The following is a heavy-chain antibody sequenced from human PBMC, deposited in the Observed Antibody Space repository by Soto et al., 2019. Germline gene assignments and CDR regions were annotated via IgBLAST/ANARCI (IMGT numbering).Heavy chain of an antibody. D-gene: IGHD3-22*01. CDR3: ARYSSPWGL. CDR1: GFTFSTYL. V-gene: IGHV3-7*01. Sequence: GGSLRLSCAASGFTFSTYLMSWVRQAPGKGLEWVANIKYDGSETYYVDSVKGRFTISRDNAKNSLYLQMNSLRGEDTAVYYCARYSSPWGLWGQGTLATVSS. CDR2: IKYDGSET. J-gene: IGHJ4*02.